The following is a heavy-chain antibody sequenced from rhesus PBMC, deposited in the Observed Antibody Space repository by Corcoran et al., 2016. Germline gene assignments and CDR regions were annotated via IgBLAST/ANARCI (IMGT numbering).Heavy chain of an antibody. CDR1: GGSVSSGYG. V-gene: IGHV4S7*01. D-gene: IGHD1-14*01. Sequence: QVQLKESGPGLVKPSATLSLTCAVAGGSVSSGYGWGWLPQPPGRGVGWVGTIYGTTGNTSSDPSLKSRVSISRDISQNQLSLRLNSVTAADTAVYFCARVIWNAGLDYWGQGVLVTVSS. CDR2: IYGTTGNT. J-gene: IGHJ4*01. CDR3: ARVIWNAGLDY.